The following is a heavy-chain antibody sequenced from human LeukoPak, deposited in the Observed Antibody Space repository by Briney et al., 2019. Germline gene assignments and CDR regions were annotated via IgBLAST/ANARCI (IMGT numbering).Heavy chain of an antibody. CDR2: ISSSSTYI. V-gene: IGHV3-21*01. CDR1: GFTFSSYS. D-gene: IGHD2-15*01. J-gene: IGHJ3*02. Sequence: GGSLRLSCAASGFTFSSYSMNWVRQAPGKGLEWVSSISSSSTYIYYADSVKGRFTISRDNAKNSLYLQMNSLRAEDTAVYYCARGRWYCSGGSCFTDAVDIWGQGTMATVSS. CDR3: ARGRWYCSGGSCFTDAVDI.